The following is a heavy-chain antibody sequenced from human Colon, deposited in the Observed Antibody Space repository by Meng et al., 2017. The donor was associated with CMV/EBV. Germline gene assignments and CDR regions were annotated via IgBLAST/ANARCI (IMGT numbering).Heavy chain of an antibody. D-gene: IGHD6-19*01. Sequence: SETLSLTCTVSGYSISSGYYWGWIRQPPGKGLEWIGSIYHSESTYYNPSLKSRVTISVDTSKNQFSLKLSSVTAADTAVYYCARGGWYPGFWGQGTLVTVSS. CDR2: IYHSEST. CDR3: ARGGWYPGF. J-gene: IGHJ4*02. CDR1: GYSISSGYY. V-gene: IGHV4-38-2*02.